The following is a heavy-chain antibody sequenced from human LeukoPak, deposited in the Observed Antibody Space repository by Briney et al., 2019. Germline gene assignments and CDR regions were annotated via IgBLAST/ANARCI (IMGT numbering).Heavy chain of an antibody. CDR1: GYTFTSYG. CDR2: ISAYNGNT. Sequence: ASVKVSCKASGYTFTSYGISWVRQAPGQGLEWMGWISAYNGNTNYAQKLQGRVTMTTDTSTSTAYMELRSLRSEDTAVYYCARPSQLASQRGAFDIWGQGTMVTVSS. D-gene: IGHD6-13*01. J-gene: IGHJ3*02. V-gene: IGHV1-18*01. CDR3: ARPSQLASQRGAFDI.